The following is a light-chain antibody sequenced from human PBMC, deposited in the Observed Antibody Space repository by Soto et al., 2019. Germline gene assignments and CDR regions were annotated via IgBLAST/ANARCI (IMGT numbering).Light chain of an antibody. V-gene: IGKV3-15*01. J-gene: IGKJ3*01. CDR3: QQYYDWPPEVT. CDR2: ASS. CDR1: QSIRTN. Sequence: EIVLTQSPATLPVSPGERVTLSCRASQSIRTNIAWYQQKPGQAPRLLIYASSIRAPGTSDRFSGSGSGTEFSLTISSLQSGDFAVYFCQQYYDWPPEVTFGPGTKVDIK.